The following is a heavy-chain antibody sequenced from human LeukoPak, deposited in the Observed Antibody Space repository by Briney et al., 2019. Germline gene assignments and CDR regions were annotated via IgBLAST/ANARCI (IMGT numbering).Heavy chain of an antibody. J-gene: IGHJ4*02. CDR2: IYYSGST. CDR1: GGSISSGGYY. Sequence: SETLSLTCTVSGGSISSGGYYWSWIRQHPGKGLEWIGYIYYSGSTYYNPSLKGRVTISVDTSKNQFSLKLSSVTAADTAVYYCARERENYYDSSGLRAYFDYWGQGTLVTVSS. V-gene: IGHV4-31*03. D-gene: IGHD3-22*01. CDR3: ARERENYYDSSGLRAYFDY.